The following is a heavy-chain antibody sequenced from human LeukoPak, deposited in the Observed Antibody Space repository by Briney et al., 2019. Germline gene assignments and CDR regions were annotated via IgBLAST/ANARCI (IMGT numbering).Heavy chain of an antibody. CDR1: GLTVSSNY. CDR3: ATSSTVTTDDY. CDR2: IYSGGSA. V-gene: IGHV3-66*01. J-gene: IGHJ4*02. Sequence: GGSLRLSCAASGLTVSSNYMSWVRHAPGKGLEWVSVIYSGGSAYYADSVKGRFTISRDNSKNTLYLQMNSLRAEDTAVYYCATSSTVTTDDYWGQGTLVTVSS. D-gene: IGHD4-17*01.